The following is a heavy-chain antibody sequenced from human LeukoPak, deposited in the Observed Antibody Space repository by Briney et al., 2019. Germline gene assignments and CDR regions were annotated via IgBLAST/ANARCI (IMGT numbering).Heavy chain of an antibody. V-gene: IGHV3-33*06. CDR2: TWYDGSNK. Sequence: QPGRSLRLSCAASGFTFSSYGMHWVRQAPGKGLEWVAVTWYDGSNKYYADSVKGQFTISRDNSKNTLYLQMNSLRAGDTAVYYCAKDHYYDSSGYLNWGQGTLVTVSS. J-gene: IGHJ4*02. CDR1: GFTFSSYG. CDR3: AKDHYYDSSGYLN. D-gene: IGHD3-22*01.